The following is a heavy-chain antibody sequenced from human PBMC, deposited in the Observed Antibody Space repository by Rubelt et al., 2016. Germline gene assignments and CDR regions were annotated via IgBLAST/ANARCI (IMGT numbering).Heavy chain of an antibody. V-gene: IGHV4-30-2*06. CDR2: IYHNGRA. J-gene: IGHJ4*02. D-gene: IGHD3-10*01. CDR3: ARGYGSGTYWFDY. Sequence: QLQLQESGSGLVKPSQTLSLTCAVSGGSISSGGYSWSWIRQSPGRGLEWIGYIYHNGRAYYNPSLRSRVTISVDTSKNHFSLRLISVTAADTAVYYCARGYGSGTYWFDYWGQGTLVTVSS. CDR1: GGSISSGGYS.